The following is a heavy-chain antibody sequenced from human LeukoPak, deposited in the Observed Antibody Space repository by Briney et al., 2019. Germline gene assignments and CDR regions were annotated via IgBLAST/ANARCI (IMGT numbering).Heavy chain of an antibody. CDR2: ISYDGSNK. Sequence: GGSLRLSCAASGFTFSSYGMHWVRQAPGKGLEWVAVISYDGSNKYYADSVKGRFTISRDNSKNTLYLQMNSLRAEDTAVYYCAKDWGAMVRGVIDEDYWGQGTLVTVSS. V-gene: IGHV3-30*18. J-gene: IGHJ4*02. D-gene: IGHD3-10*01. CDR1: GFTFSSYG. CDR3: AKDWGAMVRGVIDEDY.